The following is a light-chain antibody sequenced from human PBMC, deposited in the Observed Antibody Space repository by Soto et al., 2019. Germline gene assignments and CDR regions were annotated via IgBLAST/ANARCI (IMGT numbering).Light chain of an antibody. V-gene: IGLV2-11*01. J-gene: IGLJ2*01. CDR1: GSDVGGYDF. CDR2: DGS. CDR3: CSFAGTYTVV. Sequence: QSALTQPRSVSGSPGQSVTISCTGTGSDVGGYDFVSWYQQHPGKAPKLMIYDGSKRPSGVPDRFSGSKSGNTASLTISGLQADDEADYYCCSFAGTYTVVFGGGTKLTVL.